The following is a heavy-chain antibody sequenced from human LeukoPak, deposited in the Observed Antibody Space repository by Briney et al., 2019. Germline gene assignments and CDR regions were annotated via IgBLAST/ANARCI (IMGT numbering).Heavy chain of an antibody. D-gene: IGHD1-26*01. CDR3: AREGGKRGATYFDY. V-gene: IGHV3-7*01. CDR2: IKQDGSEK. CDR1: GFTFSSYW. J-gene: IGHJ4*02. Sequence: GGSLRLSCAASGFTFSSYWMSWVRQVPGKGLEWVAKIKQDGSEKYYVDSVKGRFTISRDNAKNSLYLQMNSLRAEDTAVYYCAREGGKRGATYFDYWGQGTLVTVSS.